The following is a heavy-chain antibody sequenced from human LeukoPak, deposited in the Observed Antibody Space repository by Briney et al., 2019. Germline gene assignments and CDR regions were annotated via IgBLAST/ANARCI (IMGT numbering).Heavy chain of an antibody. V-gene: IGHV1-69*05. J-gene: IGHJ6*03. CDR3: ARDAGLGYYYYYMDV. Sequence: ASVKVSCKASGGTFSRYAISWVRQAPGQGLEWMGGIIPIFGTANYAQKFQGRVTITTDESTSTAYMELSSLRSEDTAVYYCARDAGLGYYYYYMDVWGKGTTVTVSS. CDR2: IIPIFGTA. D-gene: IGHD7-27*01. CDR1: GGTFSRYA.